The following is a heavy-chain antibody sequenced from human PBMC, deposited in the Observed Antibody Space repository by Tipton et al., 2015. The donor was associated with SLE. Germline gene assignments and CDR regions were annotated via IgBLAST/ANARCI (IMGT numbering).Heavy chain of an antibody. CDR2: IYYSGST. CDR1: GGSISSYY. Sequence: TLSLTCTVSGGSISSYYWSWIRQPPEKGLEWIGYIYYSGSTNYNPSLKSRVTISVDTSKNQFSLKLSSVTASDTAVYYCARGDCSSTSCLDYWGQGTLVTVSS. V-gene: IGHV4-59*01. J-gene: IGHJ4*02. CDR3: ARGDCSSTSCLDY. D-gene: IGHD2-2*01.